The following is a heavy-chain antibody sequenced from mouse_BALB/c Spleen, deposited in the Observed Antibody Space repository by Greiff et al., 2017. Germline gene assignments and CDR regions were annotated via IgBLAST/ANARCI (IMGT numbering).Heavy chain of an antibody. CDR1: GFTFRSYG. J-gene: IGHJ3*01. CDR3: ARRFDYAWFAY. V-gene: IGHV5-6*01. CDR2: ISSGGSYT. D-gene: IGHD2-4*01. Sequence: EVQGVESGGDLVKPGGSLKLSCAASGFTFRSYGMSWVRQTPDKRLEWVATISSGGSYTYYPDSVKGRFTISRDNAKNTLYLQMSSLKSEDTAMYYCARRFDYAWFAYWGQGTLVTVSA.